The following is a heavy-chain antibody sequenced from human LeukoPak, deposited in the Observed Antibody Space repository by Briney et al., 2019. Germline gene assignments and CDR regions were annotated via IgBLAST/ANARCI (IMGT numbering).Heavy chain of an antibody. J-gene: IGHJ4*02. V-gene: IGHV3-48*03. CDR3: AREASHCGGDCYDY. Sequence: PGGSLRLSCVASGFTFSTCEMNWVRQAPGKGVEWVSYIISGSGNTKYYADSVTGRFTISRDNAKSSLYLQMNSLRAEDTAIYYCAREASHCGGDCYDYWGQGTLVTVSS. CDR2: IISGSGNTK. D-gene: IGHD2-21*01. CDR1: GFTFSTCE.